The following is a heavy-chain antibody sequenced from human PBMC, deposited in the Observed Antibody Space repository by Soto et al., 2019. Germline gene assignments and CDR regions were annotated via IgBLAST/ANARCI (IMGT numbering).Heavy chain of an antibody. CDR1: GFMFSSYA. Sequence: EVQLLESGGGLVQPGGSLRLSCAASGFMFSSYAMSWVRQAPGKGLEWVSDISAGGGNINYADSVKGRFAISRDKSKSTRYLQMNNLRAEDTALYYCAKGRRVGQMYFDIWGQGTMVTVSS. V-gene: IGHV3-23*01. J-gene: IGHJ3*02. CDR3: AKGRRVGQMYFDI. D-gene: IGHD1-26*01. CDR2: ISAGGGNI.